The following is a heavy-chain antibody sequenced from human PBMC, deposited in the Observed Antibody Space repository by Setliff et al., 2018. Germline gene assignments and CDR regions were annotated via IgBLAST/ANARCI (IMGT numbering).Heavy chain of an antibody. V-gene: IGHV1-2*02. CDR1: GYTFTSFF. J-gene: IGHJ6*03. Sequence: ASVKVSCKASGYTFTSFFHQWVRQAPGQGLEWLGWINSNSGSTTYARKFQGRVTMTRDTSINTAYMELSRLRHDDTAIYYCAKDGSSVVRFLEWSHKDYYYMDVWGKGTTATVSS. CDR2: INSNSGST. D-gene: IGHD3-3*01. CDR3: AKDGSSVVRFLEWSHKDYYYMDV.